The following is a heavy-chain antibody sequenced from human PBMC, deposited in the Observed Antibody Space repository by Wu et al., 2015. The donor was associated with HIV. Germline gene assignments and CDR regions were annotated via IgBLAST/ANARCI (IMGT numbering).Heavy chain of an antibody. CDR3: ARDPQRKGRFDP. CDR1: GGTFSSYA. CDR2: IIPIFGTA. V-gene: IGHV1-69*13. J-gene: IGHJ5*02. Sequence: QVQLVQSGAEMKKPGASVKVSCKASGGTFSSYAISWVRQAPGQGLEWMGGIIPIFGTANYAQKFQGRVTITADESTSTAYMELSSLRSEDTAVYYCARDPQRKGRFDPWGQGTLVTVSS.